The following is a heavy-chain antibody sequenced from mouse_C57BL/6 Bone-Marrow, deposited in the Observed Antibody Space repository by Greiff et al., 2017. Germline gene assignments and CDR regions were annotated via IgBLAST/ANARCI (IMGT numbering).Heavy chain of an antibody. J-gene: IGHJ2*01. CDR1: GYTFTTYP. CDR2: FHPYNDDT. D-gene: IGHD2-1*01. V-gene: IGHV1-47*01. Sequence: VQLQQSGAELVKPGASVKMSCKASGYTFTTYPIEWMKQNHGKSLEWIGNFHPYNDDTKYNEKFKGKATLTVEKSSSTVYLELSRLTSDDAAVYYCARGGNYGGYYFDYWGQGTTLTVSA. CDR3: ARGGNYGGYYFDY.